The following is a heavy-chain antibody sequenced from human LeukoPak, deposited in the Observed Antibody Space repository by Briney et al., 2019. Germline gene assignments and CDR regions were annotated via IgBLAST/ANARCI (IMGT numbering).Heavy chain of an antibody. Sequence: GGSLRLSCAASGFTFSSYEMNWVRQAPGKGLEWASYISSSGSTIYYADSVKGRFTISRGNAKNSLYLQMNSLRAEDTAVYYCARGEMVYRRYNWFDPWGQGTLVTVSS. CDR3: ARGEMVYRRYNWFDP. V-gene: IGHV3-48*03. J-gene: IGHJ5*02. CDR1: GFTFSSYE. CDR2: ISSSGSTI. D-gene: IGHD2-8*01.